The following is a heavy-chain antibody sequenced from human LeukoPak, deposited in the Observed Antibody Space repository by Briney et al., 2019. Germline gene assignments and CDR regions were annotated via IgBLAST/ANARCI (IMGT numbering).Heavy chain of an antibody. Sequence: GGSLRLSCAASGFSFSSYAMSWVRQAPGKGLEWVSAISGSGGNTYYADSVKGRFTISRDDSKNTLHLQMNSLRAEDTAVYYCAKDLGRDYGDYVFDYWGQGTLVTVSS. J-gene: IGHJ4*02. CDR1: GFSFSSYA. CDR2: ISGSGGNT. V-gene: IGHV3-23*01. D-gene: IGHD4-17*01. CDR3: AKDLGRDYGDYVFDY.